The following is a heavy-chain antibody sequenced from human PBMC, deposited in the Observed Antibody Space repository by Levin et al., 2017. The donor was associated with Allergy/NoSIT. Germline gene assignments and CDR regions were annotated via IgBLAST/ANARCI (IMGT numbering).Heavy chain of an antibody. D-gene: IGHD5-24*01. CDR3: ARADGADY. J-gene: IGHJ4*02. Sequence: SCAASGFTFSDYGMYWVRQAPGKGLEWVAVIWYDGTKRYYTDSVKGRFTISRDDSKNTVFLQMNSLRADDTAVYYCARADGADYWGQGTLVTVSS. V-gene: IGHV3-33*07. CDR2: IWYDGTKR. CDR1: GFTFSDYG.